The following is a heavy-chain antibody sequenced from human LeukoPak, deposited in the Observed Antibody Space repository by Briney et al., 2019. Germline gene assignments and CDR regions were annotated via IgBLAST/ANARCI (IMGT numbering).Heavy chain of an antibody. Sequence: ASAKVSCKASGYTFTSYGISWVRQAPGQGLEWMGWISGYNGNTDYAQKFQGRVTMTTDTSTTTAYMELRSLRSDDTAVYYCARDQPRRGPGDHDYWGQGTLVTVSS. CDR3: ARDQPRRGPGDHDY. CDR2: ISGYNGNT. J-gene: IGHJ4*02. CDR1: GYTFTSYG. D-gene: IGHD1-1*01. V-gene: IGHV1-18*01.